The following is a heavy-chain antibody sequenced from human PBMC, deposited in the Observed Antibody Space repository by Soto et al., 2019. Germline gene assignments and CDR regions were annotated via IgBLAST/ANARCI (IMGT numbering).Heavy chain of an antibody. CDR1: GGSISSGDYY. J-gene: IGHJ5*02. D-gene: IGHD6-6*01. V-gene: IGHV4-30-4*01. CDR2: IDHGGST. Sequence: PSETLSLTCTVSGGSISSGDYYWSWIRQPPGKGLEWIGYIDHGGSTYYNPSLKSRVTISVDTSKNQFSLKLSSVTAADTAVYYCARERPDGAMLDPWGQGTLVTVSS. CDR3: ARERPDGAMLDP.